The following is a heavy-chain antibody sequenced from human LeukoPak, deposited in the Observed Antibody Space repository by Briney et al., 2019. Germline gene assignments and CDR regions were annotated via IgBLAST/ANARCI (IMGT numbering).Heavy chain of an antibody. CDR3: ARDLKGSAWYVDY. V-gene: IGHV3-11*05. J-gene: IGHJ4*02. D-gene: IGHD6-19*01. Sequence: PGGSLRLSCAASGFTFSDYYMTWIRQAPGKGLEWLSYISTSSTYTNYADSVKGRFTISRDNAKSSLYLQMNSLRAEDTAVYYCARDLKGSAWYVDYWGQGTLVTVSS. CDR1: GFTFSDYY. CDR2: ISTSSTYT.